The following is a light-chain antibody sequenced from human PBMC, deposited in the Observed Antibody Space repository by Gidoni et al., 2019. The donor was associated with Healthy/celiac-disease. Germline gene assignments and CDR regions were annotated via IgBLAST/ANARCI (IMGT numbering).Light chain of an antibody. CDR1: QSVLYSSNNKNY. CDR2: WAA. Sequence: DIVLTHSPDSLAVSLGERATINCTSSQSVLYSSNNKNYLAWYQQKPGQPPKLLIYWAATREYGVPDRCSGSGSGTDFTLTISSLKAEDVAVYYCQKYYSTAYSFGQGTKLEIK. CDR3: QKYYSTAYS. J-gene: IGKJ2*03. V-gene: IGKV4-1*01.